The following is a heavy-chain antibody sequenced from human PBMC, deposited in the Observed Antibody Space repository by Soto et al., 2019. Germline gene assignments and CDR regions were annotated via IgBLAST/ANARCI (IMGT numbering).Heavy chain of an antibody. CDR3: ARSRRDWRTPQCYSDFAC. CDR1: VYTFTDYG. Sequence: QVPVVQSGSEVKKPGASVKVSCKASVYTFTDYGIHWVRQAPGQGFEWMGWIVPNNGNTNDAQKVQGRVTMTTDTSTSTAYMELRSLTSDATAVYYCARSRRDWRTPQCYSDFACWGQGPLVTVSS. J-gene: IGHJ4*02. D-gene: IGHD2-15*01. V-gene: IGHV1-18*01. CDR2: IVPNNGNT.